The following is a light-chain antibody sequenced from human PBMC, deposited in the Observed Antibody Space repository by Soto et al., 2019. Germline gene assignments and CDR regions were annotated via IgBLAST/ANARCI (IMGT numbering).Light chain of an antibody. CDR2: EVS. CDR1: SSDVGGYKY. V-gene: IGLV2-8*01. Sequence: QSVLTQTPSASGSPGQSVTISCTGTSSDVGGYKYVSWYQQHPGKAPKLMIYEVSKRPSGVPDRFSGSKSGNTASLTVSGLQAEDEADYYCSSYAGRNNWVFGGGTKVTVL. J-gene: IGLJ3*02. CDR3: SSYAGRNNWV.